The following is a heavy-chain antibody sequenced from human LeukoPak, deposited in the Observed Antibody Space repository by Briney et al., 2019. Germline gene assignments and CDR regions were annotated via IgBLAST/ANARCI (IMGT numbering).Heavy chain of an antibody. CDR3: AREEAAASNAFDI. Sequence: SETLSLTCTISGGSISSGDYYWSWLRQPPGKGLEWIGYIYYSGSTYYNPSLKSRVTISVDTSKNQFSLKLSSVTAADTAVYYCAREEAAASNAFDIWGQGTMVTVSS. D-gene: IGHD6-13*01. CDR1: GGSISSGDYY. V-gene: IGHV4-30-4*01. J-gene: IGHJ3*02. CDR2: IYYSGST.